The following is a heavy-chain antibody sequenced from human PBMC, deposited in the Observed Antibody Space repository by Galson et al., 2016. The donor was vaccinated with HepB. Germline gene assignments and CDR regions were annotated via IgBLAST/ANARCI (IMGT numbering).Heavy chain of an antibody. V-gene: IGHV3-7*01. CDR1: GFTFSGTW. J-gene: IGHJ4*02. Sequence: SLRLSCAVSGFTFSGTWMSWVRQAPGKGLEWVANIKEDGSEKYYGDSVKGRFIISRDNGKNLLFLHMTNLRAEDTAMYYCARDYWGPGGYWGQGTRVTVFS. CDR3: ARDYWGPGGY. D-gene: IGHD7-27*01. CDR2: IKEDGSEK.